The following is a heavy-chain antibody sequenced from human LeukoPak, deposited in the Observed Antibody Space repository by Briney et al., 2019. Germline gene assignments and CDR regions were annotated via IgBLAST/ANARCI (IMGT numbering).Heavy chain of an antibody. CDR3: AKDLRLAWWERDY. Sequence: PGGSLRLSCAASGFTLEDYAMHWVRQAPGKGLEWVSAISGSGGSTYYADSVKGRFTISRDNSKNRLYLQMNSLRAEDTAVYYCAKDLRLAWWERDYWGQETLVTLSS. V-gene: IGHV3-23*01. CDR2: ISGSGGST. D-gene: IGHD1-26*01. CDR1: GFTLEDYA. J-gene: IGHJ4*02.